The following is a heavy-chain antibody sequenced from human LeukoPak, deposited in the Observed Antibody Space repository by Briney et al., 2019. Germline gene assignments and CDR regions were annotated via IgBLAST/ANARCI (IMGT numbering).Heavy chain of an antibody. D-gene: IGHD6-13*01. J-gene: IGHJ5*02. CDR1: GDSISSGGYY. CDR3: ARVRYSRGAFDP. CDR2: IYYSGST. Sequence: SETLSLTCTVSGDSISSGGYYWSWIRQHPGEGLEWIGYIYYSGSTYYNPSLKSRVTISVDTSKNQFSLKLSSVTAADTAVYYCARVRYSRGAFDPWGQGTLVTVSS. V-gene: IGHV4-31*03.